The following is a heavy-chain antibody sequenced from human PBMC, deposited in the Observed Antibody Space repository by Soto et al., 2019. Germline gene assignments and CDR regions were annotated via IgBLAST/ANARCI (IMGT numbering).Heavy chain of an antibody. J-gene: IGHJ4*02. CDR2: ISGSRDST. CDR1: RFTINNYA. CDR3: AKHEDYNTPGRFDY. V-gene: IGHV3-23*01. D-gene: IGHD4-4*01. Sequence: GGSLRLSCAASRFTINNYAMSWVRQAPGKGLEWVSAISGSRDSTYYADSVKGRFTISRDSSRNTLYLQMNSLRAEDTAVYYCAKHEDYNTPGRFDYWGQGTLVTVSS.